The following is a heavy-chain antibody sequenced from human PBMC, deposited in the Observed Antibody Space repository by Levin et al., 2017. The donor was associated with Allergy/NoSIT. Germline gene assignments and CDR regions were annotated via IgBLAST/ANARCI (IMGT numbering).Heavy chain of an antibody. D-gene: IGHD1-20*01. CDR2: IYYTGRT. Sequence: SETLSLTCSVSGGSIVSSTYYWGWIRQPPGKGLEWIGSIYYTGRTSYNPSHKSRVTMSVDTSKNHFSLRLSSVTAADKAVFYCARVGDYNWIPDFWGQGTPVIVSS. CDR3: ARVGDYNWIPDF. V-gene: IGHV4-39*02. J-gene: IGHJ4*02. CDR1: GGSIVSSTYY.